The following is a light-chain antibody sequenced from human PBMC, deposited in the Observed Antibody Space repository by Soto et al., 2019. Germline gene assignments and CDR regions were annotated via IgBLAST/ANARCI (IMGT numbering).Light chain of an antibody. CDR2: GTY. V-gene: IGKV3D-7*01. CDR1: QTVSRMY. Sequence: EIVLTQSPVTLSLSPGERATLSCRASQTVSRMYLSWFQQKPGQATRLLIYGTYTRATGIPVRFSGSGSGTDFTLTISSIQPEEFAVYFCHQDFNLPWTFGQGTKVDI. CDR3: HQDFNLPWT. J-gene: IGKJ1*01.